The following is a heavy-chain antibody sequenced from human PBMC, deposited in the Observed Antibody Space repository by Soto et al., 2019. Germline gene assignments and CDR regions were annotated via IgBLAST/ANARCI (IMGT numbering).Heavy chain of an antibody. Sequence: QISLKESGPTLVKPTQTLTLTCTFSGFSLSDVGVGVGWIRQSPGKALEWLAVLFWDDDERFRPSLENRVTISKDTSHTPGVLTMTTLATVDTGMYTSARKVELSGYAIAPWGQGTLVIVSS. D-gene: IGHD5-12*01. CDR1: GFSLSDVGVG. V-gene: IGHV2-5*02. J-gene: IGHJ4*02. CDR2: LFWDDDE. CDR3: ARKVELSGYAIAP.